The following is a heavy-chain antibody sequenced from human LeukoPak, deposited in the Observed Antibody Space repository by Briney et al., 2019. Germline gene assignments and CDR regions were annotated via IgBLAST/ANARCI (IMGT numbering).Heavy chain of an antibody. V-gene: IGHV4-61*01. J-gene: IGHJ3*02. D-gene: IGHD3-9*01. CDR1: GGSVSSGSYY. CDR2: IYYSGST. CDR3: ARDLPYYDILTVYNVFDI. Sequence: SETLSLTCTVSGGSVSSGSYYWSWIRQPPGKGLEWIGYIYYSGSTNYNPSLKSRVTISVDTSKNQFSLKLSSVTAADTAVYYCARDLPYYDILTVYNVFDIWGQGTMVTVFS.